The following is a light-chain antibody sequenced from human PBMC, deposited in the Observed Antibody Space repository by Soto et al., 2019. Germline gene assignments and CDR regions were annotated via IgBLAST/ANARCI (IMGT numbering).Light chain of an antibody. J-gene: IGKJ5*01. CDR3: QQHNQWPIT. V-gene: IGKV3D-15*01. CDR2: YIS. Sequence: EIVMTQSPATLSVSPGERATLSCRASQSVRSNFLAWYQQKPGQAPRLLIYYISTRATGIPARFSGSGSGTEFTLTINSLQSEDSAVYYCQQHNQWPITFGQGTRLEIK. CDR1: QSVRSN.